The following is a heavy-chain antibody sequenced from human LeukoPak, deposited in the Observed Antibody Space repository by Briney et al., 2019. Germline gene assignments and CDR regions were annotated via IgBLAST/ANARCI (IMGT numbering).Heavy chain of an antibody. CDR3: AKGDSSSRYLDYFDY. Sequence: GGSLRLSCAASGFTFSSYGMHWVRQAPGKGLEWVAFIRYDGSNKYYADSVKGRFTISRDNSKNTLYLQMNSLRAEDTAVYYCAKGDSSSRYLDYFDYWGQGTLVTVSS. CDR2: IRYDGSNK. D-gene: IGHD6-13*01. CDR1: GFTFSSYG. V-gene: IGHV3-30*02. J-gene: IGHJ4*02.